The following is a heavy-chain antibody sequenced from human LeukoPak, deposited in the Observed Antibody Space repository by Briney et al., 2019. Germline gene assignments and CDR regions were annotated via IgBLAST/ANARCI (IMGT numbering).Heavy chain of an antibody. D-gene: IGHD6-13*01. CDR3: AKSGIAAAGTILYYYYYMDV. CDR1: GFTFSSYS. V-gene: IGHV3-21*01. J-gene: IGHJ6*03. CDR2: ISSSSSYI. Sequence: GSLRLSCAASGFTFSSYSMNWVRQAPGKGLEWVSSISSSSSYIYYADSVKGRFTISRDNAKNSLYLQMNSLRAEDTAVYYCAKSGIAAAGTILYYYYYMDVWGKGTTVTVSS.